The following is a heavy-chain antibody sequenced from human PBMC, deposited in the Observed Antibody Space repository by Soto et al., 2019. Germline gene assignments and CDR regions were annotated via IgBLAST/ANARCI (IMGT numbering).Heavy chain of an antibody. CDR3: AGQIAHRDFWSGYSDNWFDP. J-gene: IGHJ5*02. CDR1: GGSISSYY. Sequence: SETLSLTCTVSGGSISSYYWSWIRQPPGKGLEWIGYIYYSGSTNYNPSLKSRVTISVDTSKNQFSLKLSSVTAADTAVYYCAGQIAHRDFWSGYSDNWFDPWGQGTLVTVSS. D-gene: IGHD3-3*01. CDR2: IYYSGST. V-gene: IGHV4-59*01.